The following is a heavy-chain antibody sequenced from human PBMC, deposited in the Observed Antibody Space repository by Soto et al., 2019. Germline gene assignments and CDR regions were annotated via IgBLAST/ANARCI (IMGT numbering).Heavy chain of an antibody. Sequence: EVQLVESGGGLVQPGGSLKLSCAASGFTFSGSTMHWVRQASRKGLEWVGRIRSKANSYATAYAASVKGRFTISRDDSKNTAYLQMNSLKTEDTAVYYCTRLVLGSVVYWGQGTLVTVSS. CDR1: GFTFSGST. CDR2: IRSKANSYAT. D-gene: IGHD2-15*01. CDR3: TRLVLGSVVY. V-gene: IGHV3-73*02. J-gene: IGHJ4*02.